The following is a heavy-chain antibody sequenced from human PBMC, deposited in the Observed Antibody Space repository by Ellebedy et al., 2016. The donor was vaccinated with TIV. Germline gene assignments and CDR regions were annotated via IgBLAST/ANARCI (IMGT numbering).Heavy chain of an antibody. J-gene: IGHJ6*02. V-gene: IGHV4-34*01. CDR3: ARRRSAAAAGTGPGYYYGMDV. Sequence: MPSETLSLTCTVSGGSISSYYWSWIRQPPGKGLEWIGEINHSGSTNYNPSLKSRVTVSVDTSKNQFSLKLSSVTAADTAVYYCARRRSAAAAGTGPGYYYGMDVWGQGTTVTVSS. D-gene: IGHD6-13*01. CDR2: INHSGST. CDR1: GGSISSYY.